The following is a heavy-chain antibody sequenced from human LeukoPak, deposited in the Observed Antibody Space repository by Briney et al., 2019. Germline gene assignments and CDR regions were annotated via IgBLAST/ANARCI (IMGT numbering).Heavy chain of an antibody. V-gene: IGHV3-74*01. CDR2: IKSDGKT. CDR1: GSTFSSYW. J-gene: IGHJ1*01. D-gene: IGHD3-22*01. CDR3: ARAPSEIGGYYPEYFRH. Sequence: GGSLRLSCAASGSTFSSYWMHWVRQAPGKGLVWVSRIKSDGKTNYADSVKGRFTISRDNAKNTVSLQMNSLRAEDTGVYYCARAPSEIGGYYPEYFRHWGQGTLVSVSS.